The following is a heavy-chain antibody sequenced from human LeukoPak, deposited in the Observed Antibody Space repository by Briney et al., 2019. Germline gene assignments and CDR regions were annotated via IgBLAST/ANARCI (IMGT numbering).Heavy chain of an antibody. D-gene: IGHD5-12*01. CDR3: ASMSGYDNFDY. J-gene: IGHJ4*02. Sequence: PGGSLRLSCAASVFTSSSFEMNWVRQAPGKGLEWVSYISSSGSTIYYADSVKGGFTISRDNAKNSLYLQMNSLRAEDTAVYYCASMSGYDNFDYWGQGTLVTVSS. CDR1: VFTSSSFE. CDR2: ISSSGSTI. V-gene: IGHV3-48*03.